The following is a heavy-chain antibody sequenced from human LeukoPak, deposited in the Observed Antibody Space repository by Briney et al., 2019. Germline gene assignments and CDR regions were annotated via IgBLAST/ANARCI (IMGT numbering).Heavy chain of an antibody. V-gene: IGHV3-74*01. Sequence: GGSLRLSCAASGFTFSNYWMHWVRQAPGKGLVWVSRINSDGSSTSYADSVKGRFTISRDNAKSTLYLQMNSLRAEDTAVYYCARVSSGSYFGYYYHYMDVWGKGTTVTVSS. CDR1: GFTFSNYW. D-gene: IGHD1-26*01. CDR2: INSDGSST. J-gene: IGHJ6*03. CDR3: ARVSSGSYFGYYYHYMDV.